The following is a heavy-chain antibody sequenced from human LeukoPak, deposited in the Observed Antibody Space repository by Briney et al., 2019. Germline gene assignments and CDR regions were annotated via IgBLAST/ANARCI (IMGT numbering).Heavy chain of an antibody. CDR1: GYTFTSYG. J-gene: IGHJ4*02. CDR2: ISAYNGNT. V-gene: IGHV1-18*01. Sequence: ASVKVSCKASGYTFTSYGISWVRQAPGQGLEWMGWISAYNGNTNYAPKLQGRVTMTTDTSTSTAYMELRSLRSDDTAVYYCARPFLYSSSWYRESYYFDYWGQGTLVTVSS. CDR3: ARPFLYSSSWYRESYYFDY. D-gene: IGHD6-13*01.